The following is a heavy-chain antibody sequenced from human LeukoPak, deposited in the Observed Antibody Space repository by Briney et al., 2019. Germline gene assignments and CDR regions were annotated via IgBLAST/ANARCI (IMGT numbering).Heavy chain of an antibody. V-gene: IGHV3-74*01. D-gene: IGHD6-19*01. J-gene: IGHJ4*02. Sequence: GGSLRLSCAASGFTFSNSWMHWVRQIPGKGLVWVSRMNSDGTITTYADSVKGRFTISRDNDKNTLYLQMNSLRAEDTAVYYCAKLRGSGLEPFDYWGQGTLVTVSS. CDR2: MNSDGTIT. CDR1: GFTFSNSW. CDR3: AKLRGSGLEPFDY.